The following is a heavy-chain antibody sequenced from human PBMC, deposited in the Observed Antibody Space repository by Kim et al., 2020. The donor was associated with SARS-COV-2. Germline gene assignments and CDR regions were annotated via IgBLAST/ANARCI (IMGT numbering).Heavy chain of an antibody. CDR1: GYTFTSYG. CDR2: ISAYNGNT. J-gene: IGHJ6*02. V-gene: IGHV1-18*01. CDR3: ARPYYDFWSGYYTVGMDV. Sequence: ASVKVSCKASGYTFTSYGISWVRQAPGQGLEWMGWISAYNGNTNYAQKLQGRVTMTTDTSTSTAYMELRSLRSDDTAVYYCARPYYDFWSGYYTVGMDVWGQGTTVTVSS. D-gene: IGHD3-3*01.